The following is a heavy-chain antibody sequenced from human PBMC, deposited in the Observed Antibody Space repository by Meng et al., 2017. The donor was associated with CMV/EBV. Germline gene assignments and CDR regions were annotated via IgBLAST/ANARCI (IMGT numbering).Heavy chain of an antibody. J-gene: IGHJ4*02. V-gene: IGHV3-21*01. CDR1: GFTFSSYS. Sequence: GGSLRLSCAASGFTFSSYSMNWVRQAPGKGLEWVSSISSSSSYIYYADSVKGRFTISRDNAKNSLYLQMNSLRAEDTAVYSCARGSPPGPVLRFLEWLLRAFDYWGQGTLVTVSS. CDR2: ISSSSSYI. CDR3: ARGSPPGPVLRFLEWLLRAFDY. D-gene: IGHD3-3*01.